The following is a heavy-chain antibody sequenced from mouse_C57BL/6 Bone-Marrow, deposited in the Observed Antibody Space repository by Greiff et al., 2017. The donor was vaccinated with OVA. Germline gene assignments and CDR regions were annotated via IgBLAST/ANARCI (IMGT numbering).Heavy chain of an antibody. D-gene: IGHD1-1*01. CDR2: INTGSGGT. Sequence: VQVVESGAELVRPGTSVKVSCKASGYAFTNYLLEWVKQRPGQGLEWIGVINTGSGGTNYTEKLKGKGTLTADKSSSTAYVQLSSLTSEDSAVYFFARTTPGDFDVWGTGTTVTVSS. J-gene: IGHJ1*03. V-gene: IGHV1-54*01. CDR3: ARTTPGDFDV. CDR1: GYAFTNYL.